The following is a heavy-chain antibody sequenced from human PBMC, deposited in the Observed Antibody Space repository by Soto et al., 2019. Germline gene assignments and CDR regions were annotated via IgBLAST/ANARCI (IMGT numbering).Heavy chain of an antibody. J-gene: IGHJ4*02. V-gene: IGHV4-39*01. CDR3: ARHAWRSGRQVFDY. CDR2: IYYSGST. CDR1: DVSINSSSDY. Sequence: KTSETLSLTCTVSDVSINSSSDYWGWIRQPPGKGLEWSGSIYYSGSTYYNPSLKSRVTMSVDTSKNQFSLKLSSVTAADTALYSCARHAWRSGRQVFDYWGLGTLVTVSS. D-gene: IGHD5-12*01.